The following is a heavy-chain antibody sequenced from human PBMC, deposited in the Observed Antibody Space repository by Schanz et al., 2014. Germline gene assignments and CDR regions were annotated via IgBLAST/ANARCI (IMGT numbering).Heavy chain of an antibody. J-gene: IGHJ4*02. CDR2: IRFDASAK. D-gene: IGHD1-26*01. V-gene: IGHV3-30*02. CDR1: GFSFSGYG. Sequence: QVQLVESGGGVAQPGGSLRLSCAASGFSFSGYGMHWVRQAPGKGLEWVAYIRFDASAKYYGDSVEGRFTISRDNAKNSLYLQMNSLTAEDTAVYYCAKYGTGKGVSFEYWGQGTLVTVSS. CDR3: AKYGTGKGVSFEY.